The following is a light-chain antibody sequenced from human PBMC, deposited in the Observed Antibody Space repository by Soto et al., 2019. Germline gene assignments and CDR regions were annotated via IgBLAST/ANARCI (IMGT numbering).Light chain of an antibody. Sequence: QSVLTQPASVSGSPGQSITISCTGTSSDVGGYNYVSWYQQHPGKAPKLMIYDVSNRPSGVSNRFSGSKSGNTASLTISGLQAEDEADYYCSSYARNRDVLFGGGTKVTVL. V-gene: IGLV2-14*01. CDR3: SSYARNRDVL. CDR2: DVS. J-gene: IGLJ2*01. CDR1: SSDVGGYNY.